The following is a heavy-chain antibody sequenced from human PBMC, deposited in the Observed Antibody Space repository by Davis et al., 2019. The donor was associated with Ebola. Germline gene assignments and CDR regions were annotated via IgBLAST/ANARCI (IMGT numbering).Heavy chain of an antibody. J-gene: IGHJ6*04. CDR3: ARTMINSWYVDYYYYGMDV. Sequence: ASVKVSCKASGYTFTSYAMNWVRQAPGQGLEWMGWINTNTGNPTYAQGFTGRFVFSLDTSVSTAYLQISSLKAEDTAVYYCARTMINSWYVDYYYYGMDVWGKGTTVTVTS. D-gene: IGHD6-13*01. CDR1: GYTFTSYA. CDR2: INTNTGNP. V-gene: IGHV7-4-1*02.